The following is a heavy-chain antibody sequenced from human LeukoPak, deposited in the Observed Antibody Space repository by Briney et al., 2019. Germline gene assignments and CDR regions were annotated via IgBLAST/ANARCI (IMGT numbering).Heavy chain of an antibody. CDR2: IYYSGST. V-gene: IGHV4-39*01. Sequence: PSETLSLTCTVSGGSISSSSYYWGWIRQPPGKGLEWMGSIYYSGSTYYNPSLKSRVTISVDTSKNQFSLKLSSVTAADTAVYYCARHSGPYSSSWFDYWGQGTLVTASS. J-gene: IGHJ5*01. CDR3: ARHSGPYSSSWFDY. CDR1: GGSISSSSYY. D-gene: IGHD6-13*01.